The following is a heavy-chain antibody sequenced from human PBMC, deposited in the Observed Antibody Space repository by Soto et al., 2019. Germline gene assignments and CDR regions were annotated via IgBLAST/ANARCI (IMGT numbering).Heavy chain of an antibody. CDR3: AHRVLRTVFGLVTTTAIYFDF. D-gene: IGHD3-3*01. Sequence: QITLNESGPTLVKPTQTLTLTCTFSGFSLTTSGVGVGWIRQSPGKAPEWLAFIYWDDDKRYSPSLKSRLTTTEDTSKNQVVLTMANLDPADTATYFCAHRVLRTVFGLVTTTAIYFDFWGQGTPVAVSS. CDR2: IYWDDDK. CDR1: GFSLTTSGVG. V-gene: IGHV2-5*02. J-gene: IGHJ4*02.